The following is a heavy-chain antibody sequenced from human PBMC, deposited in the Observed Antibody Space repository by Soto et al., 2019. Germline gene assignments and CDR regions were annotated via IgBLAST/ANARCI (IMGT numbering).Heavy chain of an antibody. J-gene: IGHJ4*02. Sequence: GGSLRLSCAASGFTFSSYSMNWVRQAPGKGLEWVSYISSSSSTIYYADSVKGRFTISRDNAKNSLYLQMNSLRAEDTAVYYCAREGRTSSPLYWGQGTLVTVSS. CDR2: ISSSSSTI. CDR1: GFTFSSYS. CDR3: AREGRTSSPLY. V-gene: IGHV3-48*01.